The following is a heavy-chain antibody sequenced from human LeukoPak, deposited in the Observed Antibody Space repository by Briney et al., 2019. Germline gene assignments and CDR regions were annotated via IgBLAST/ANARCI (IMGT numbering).Heavy chain of an antibody. D-gene: IGHD4-17*01. J-gene: IGHJ5*02. CDR1: GGSISSYY. Sequence: SETLSLTCTVSGGSISSYYWSWIRQPPGKGLEWIGEINHSGSTNYNPSLKSRVTISVDTSKNQFSLKLSSVTAADTAVYYCARGDYGDGSWFDPWGQGTLVTVSS. CDR2: INHSGST. CDR3: ARGDYGDGSWFDP. V-gene: IGHV4-34*01.